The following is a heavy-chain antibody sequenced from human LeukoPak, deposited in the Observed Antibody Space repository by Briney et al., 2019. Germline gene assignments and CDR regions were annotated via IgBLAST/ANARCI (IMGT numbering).Heavy chain of an antibody. CDR1: GYTFTSYY. CDR3: ARDLIHYYFDY. Sequence: ASVTVSCKASGYTFTSYYMHWVRQAPGQGLEWMGIINPSGGSTSYAQKFQGRVTMTRDTSTSTVYMELSSLRSEDTAVYYCARDLIHYYFDYWGQGTLVTVSS. V-gene: IGHV1-46*01. CDR2: INPSGGST. J-gene: IGHJ4*02.